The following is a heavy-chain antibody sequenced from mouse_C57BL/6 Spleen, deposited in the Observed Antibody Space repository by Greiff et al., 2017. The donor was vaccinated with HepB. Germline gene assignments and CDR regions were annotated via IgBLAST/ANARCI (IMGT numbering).Heavy chain of an antibody. J-gene: IGHJ4*01. Sequence: VQGVESGPELVKPGASVKISCKASGYAFSSSWMNWVKQRPGKGLEWIGRIYPGDGDTNYNGKFKGKATLTADKSSSTAYMQLSSLTSEDSAVYFCARYYGSSYYAMDYWGQGTSVTVSS. CDR3: ARYYGSSYYAMDY. V-gene: IGHV1-82*01. CDR2: IYPGDGDT. D-gene: IGHD1-1*01. CDR1: GYAFSSSW.